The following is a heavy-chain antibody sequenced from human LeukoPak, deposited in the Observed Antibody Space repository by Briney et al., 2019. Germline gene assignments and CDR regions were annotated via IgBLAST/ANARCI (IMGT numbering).Heavy chain of an antibody. J-gene: IGHJ5*02. V-gene: IGHV1-69*05. D-gene: IGHD6-13*01. CDR2: IIPIFGTA. Sequence: SVKVSCKASGGTFTSYAISWVRQAPGQGLEWMGGIIPIFGTANYAQKLQGRVTITTDKSTSTAYMELSSLRSEDTAVYYCARDEWSAAAGTSYNWFDPCGEGTLVTVSS. CDR1: GGTFTSYA. CDR3: ARDEWSAAAGTSYNWFDP.